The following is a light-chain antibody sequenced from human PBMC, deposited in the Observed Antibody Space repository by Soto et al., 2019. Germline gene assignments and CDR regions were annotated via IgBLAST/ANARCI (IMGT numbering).Light chain of an antibody. CDR3: QQYNTWPRT. V-gene: IGKV3-15*01. J-gene: IGKJ1*01. Sequence: EIVMTQSPDNLSVSLGQGATLSCRASQPISRNLAWYQQKPGQAPRLLIYGASTRATDIPGRFSGGGSGPEFPLTISSLQSEDFAIYFCQQYNTWPRTFGQGTKVEVK. CDR2: GAS. CDR1: QPISRN.